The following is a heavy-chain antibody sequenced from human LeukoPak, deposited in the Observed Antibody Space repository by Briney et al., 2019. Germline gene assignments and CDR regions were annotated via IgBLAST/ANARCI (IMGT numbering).Heavy chain of an antibody. D-gene: IGHD3-16*01. V-gene: IGHV4-39*07. J-gene: IGHJ3*02. CDR1: GDSINSSNCY. CDR2: LLYSENT. Sequence: PSETLSLTCTVSGDSINSSNCYWGWMRQPPGKGLEWIGSLLYSENTYYNPSLRSRVSISVDTSKNQFSLKLSSVTAADTAVYYCARDRSRRGALDIWGQGTVVTVSS. CDR3: ARDRSRRGALDI.